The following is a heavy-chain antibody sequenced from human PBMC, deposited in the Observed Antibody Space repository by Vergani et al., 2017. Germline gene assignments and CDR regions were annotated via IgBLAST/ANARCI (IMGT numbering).Heavy chain of an antibody. D-gene: IGHD6-19*01. CDR3: ARGGIAVAGIDVYYGLDV. CDR1: GGSIYSYY. V-gene: IGHV4-59*01. Sequence: QVQLQESGPGLVKPSETLSLTCTVSGGSIYSYYWNWIRQPPAKGLEWVGYIYYNGSTKHNPSLKSRVTMSVATSKNQFSLKLSSVTAADTAVYYCARGGIAVAGIDVYYGLDVWGQGTTVTVSS. J-gene: IGHJ6*02. CDR2: IYYNGST.